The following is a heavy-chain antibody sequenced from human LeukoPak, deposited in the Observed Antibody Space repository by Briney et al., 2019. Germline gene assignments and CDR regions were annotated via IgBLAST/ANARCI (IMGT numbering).Heavy chain of an antibody. V-gene: IGHV4-4*07. J-gene: IGHJ4*02. Sequence: SETLSLTCTVSGGSISSYYWSWIRQPAGKGLEWIGRIYTSGSTNYTPSLKSRVTMSVDTSKNQFSLKLSSVTAADTVVYYCARERDLNYDFWSGYYFDYWGQGTLVTVSS. CDR1: GGSISSYY. CDR3: ARERDLNYDFWSGYYFDY. D-gene: IGHD3-3*01. CDR2: IYTSGST.